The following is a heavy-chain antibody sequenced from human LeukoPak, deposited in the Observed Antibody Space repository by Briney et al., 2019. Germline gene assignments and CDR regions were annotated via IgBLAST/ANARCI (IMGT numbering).Heavy chain of an antibody. J-gene: IGHJ4*02. D-gene: IGHD6-13*01. CDR1: GGSISSSSYY. CDR2: IYYSGST. Sequence: SETLSLTCTVSGGSISSSSYYWGWIRQPPGKGLEWIGSIYYSGSTYYNPSLKSRVTISVDASKNQFSLKLSSVTAADTAVYYCASRGAAASDYWGQGTLVTVSS. V-gene: IGHV4-39*01. CDR3: ASRGAAASDY.